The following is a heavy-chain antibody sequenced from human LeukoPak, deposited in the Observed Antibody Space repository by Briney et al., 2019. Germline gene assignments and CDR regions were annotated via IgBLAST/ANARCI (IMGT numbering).Heavy chain of an antibody. J-gene: IGHJ6*02. Sequence: SETLSLTCSVSGDSINSYYWSWVRQPPGKGLEWIGYIHYSGSTSYNPSLKSRVLISIDTSKNQLSLKLSSVTAADTAVCYCATLVRGSPYGMDFWGQGTTVTVSS. CDR2: IHYSGST. V-gene: IGHV4-59*08. CDR3: ATLVRGSPYGMDF. CDR1: GDSINSYY. D-gene: IGHD3-10*01.